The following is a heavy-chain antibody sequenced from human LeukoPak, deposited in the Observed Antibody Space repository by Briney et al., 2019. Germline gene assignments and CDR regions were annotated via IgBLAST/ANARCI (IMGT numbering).Heavy chain of an antibody. V-gene: IGHV3-30*18. CDR1: GFTFSSYV. D-gene: IGHD3-10*01. J-gene: IGHJ4*02. Sequence: GSLRLSCAASGFTFSSYVMHWVRQAPGKGLEWAAGISYDGNNKYYAESVKGRFTISRDNSKNTLYLQMNSLRDEDTAVYYCAKDWVVRGVISYWGQGTLVTVSS. CDR2: ISYDGNNK. CDR3: AKDWVVRGVISY.